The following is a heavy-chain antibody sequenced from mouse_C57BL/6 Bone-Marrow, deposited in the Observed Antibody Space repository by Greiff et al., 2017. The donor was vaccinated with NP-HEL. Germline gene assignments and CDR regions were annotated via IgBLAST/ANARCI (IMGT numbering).Heavy chain of an antibody. V-gene: IGHV1-15*01. CDR1: GYTFTDYE. D-gene: IGHD1-1*01. CDR3: TRRYYYGSSFYAMDY. J-gene: IGHJ4*01. CDR2: IDPETGGT. Sequence: QVQLKQSGAELVRPGASVTLSCKASGYTFTDYEMHWVKQTPVHGLEWIGAIDPETGGTAYNPKFKGKAILTADKSSSTAYMELRSLTSEDSAVYYCTRRYYYGSSFYAMDYWGQGTSVTVSS.